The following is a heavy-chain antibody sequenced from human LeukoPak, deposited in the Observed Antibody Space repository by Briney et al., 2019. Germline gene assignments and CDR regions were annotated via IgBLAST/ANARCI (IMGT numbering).Heavy chain of an antibody. CDR3: ARGGSGWSVSLFDP. J-gene: IGHJ5*02. D-gene: IGHD6-13*01. CDR2: TYYRSKWYY. Sequence: SQTLSLTCALSGDSVSSNSAAWNWLRQSPSRGLEWLGRTYYRSKWYYDYAVSVKSRMTINPDTSKNPFSLQLNSVNPEDTAVYYCARGGSGWSVSLFDPGGQGALVTVSS. CDR1: GDSVSSNSAA. V-gene: IGHV6-1*01.